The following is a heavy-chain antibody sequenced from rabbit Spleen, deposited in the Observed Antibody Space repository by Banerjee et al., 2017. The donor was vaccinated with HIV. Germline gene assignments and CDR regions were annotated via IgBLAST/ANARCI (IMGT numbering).Heavy chain of an antibody. J-gene: IGHJ3*01. CDR1: GFDLSSTYY. V-gene: IGHV1S45*01. D-gene: IGHD1-1*01. CDR3: ARDLPDIIGWNFGF. CDR2: INTITGKT. Sequence: QEQVVESGGGLVQPEGSLTLTCTASGFDLSSTYYMCWVRQAPEKGLEWIGCINTITGKTVYATWAKGRFTISRASSTTVFLQMTSLTAADTATYFCARDLPDIIGWNFGFWGQGTLVTVS.